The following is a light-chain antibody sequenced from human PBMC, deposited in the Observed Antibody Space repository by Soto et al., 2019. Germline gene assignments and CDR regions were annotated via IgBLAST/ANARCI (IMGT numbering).Light chain of an antibody. Sequence: EIVLTQSPGTLSLSPGERATLSCRASQSVSSSYLAWYQQKPGQAPRLLIYGASSRATGIPDGFSGSGSGTAFTLTISRLEPEDFAVYYCQQYGSSRTFGGGTKVDIK. CDR3: QQYGSSRT. J-gene: IGKJ4*01. V-gene: IGKV3-20*01. CDR1: QSVSSSY. CDR2: GAS.